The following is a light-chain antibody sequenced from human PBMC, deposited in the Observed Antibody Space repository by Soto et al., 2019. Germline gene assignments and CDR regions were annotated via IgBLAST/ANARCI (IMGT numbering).Light chain of an antibody. V-gene: IGKV3-15*01. CDR3: QQYDYWYT. J-gene: IGKJ2*01. CDR2: GAS. Sequence: EIVMTQSPATLSVSPGERATLSCRASQSVSTNLGWYQQRPGQAPRLLIYGASTRATGIPARISGSGSGTEFTLSISSLQSEYFALYYCQQYDYWYTFGQGTKLEIK. CDR1: QSVSTN.